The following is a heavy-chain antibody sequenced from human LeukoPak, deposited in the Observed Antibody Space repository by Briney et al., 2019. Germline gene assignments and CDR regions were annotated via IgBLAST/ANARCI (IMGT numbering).Heavy chain of an antibody. CDR2: MNPNSGNT. CDR1: GYTFTSYD. J-gene: IGHJ6*02. CDR3: ARVISGSSWGFYYYGMDV. D-gene: IGHD1-26*01. Sequence: ASVKVSCKASGYTFTSYDINWVRQATGQGLEWMGCMNPNSGNTGYAQKFQGRGTMTRNTSISTAYMELSSLRSEDTAVYYCARVISGSSWGFYYYGMDVWGQGTTVTVSS. V-gene: IGHV1-8*01.